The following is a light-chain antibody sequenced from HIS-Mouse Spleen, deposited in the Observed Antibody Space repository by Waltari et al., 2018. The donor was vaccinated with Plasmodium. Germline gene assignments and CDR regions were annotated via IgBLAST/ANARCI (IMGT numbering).Light chain of an antibody. J-gene: IGLJ2*01. CDR3: QLWDSSSDHVV. Sequence: SYVLTQPPSVSVASGQTARITCGGNNIGSKSVHWYQQKPGQAPVLGVDDDSDRPSGIPERFSGSNSGNTSTLTISRVEAVDEADYYCQLWDSSSDHVVFGGGTKLTVL. V-gene: IGLV3-21*02. CDR1: NIGSKS. CDR2: DDS.